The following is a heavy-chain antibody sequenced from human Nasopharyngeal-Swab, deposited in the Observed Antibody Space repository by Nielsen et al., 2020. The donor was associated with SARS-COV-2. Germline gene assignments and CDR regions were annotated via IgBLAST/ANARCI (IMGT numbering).Heavy chain of an antibody. J-gene: IGHJ4*02. Sequence: GESLKISCAASGFTFSDYYMSWIRQAPGKGLEWVSYISSSGSTIYYADSVKGRFTISRDNAKNSLYLQMNSLRAEDTAVYYCARDKGRCSSTSCYVDYWGQGTLVTVPS. D-gene: IGHD2-2*01. V-gene: IGHV3-11*01. CDR3: ARDKGRCSSTSCYVDY. CDR2: ISSSGSTI. CDR1: GFTFSDYY.